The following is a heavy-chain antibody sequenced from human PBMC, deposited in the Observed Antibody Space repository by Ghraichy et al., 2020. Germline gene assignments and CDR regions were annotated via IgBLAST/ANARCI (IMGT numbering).Heavy chain of an antibody. CDR1: GYTFTSYG. Sequence: ASVKVSCKASGYTFTSYGISWVRQAPGQGLEWMGWISAYNGNTNYAQKLQGRVTMTTDTSTSTAYMELRSLRSDDTAVYYCARDNWNPHQGGMDVWGQGTTVTVSS. CDR2: ISAYNGNT. J-gene: IGHJ6*02. V-gene: IGHV1-18*01. CDR3: ARDNWNPHQGGMDV. D-gene: IGHD1-20*01.